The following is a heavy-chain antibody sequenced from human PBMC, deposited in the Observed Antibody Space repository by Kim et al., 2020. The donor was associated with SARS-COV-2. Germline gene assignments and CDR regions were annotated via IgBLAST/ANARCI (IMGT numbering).Heavy chain of an antibody. CDR3: ARGDRGFYYGSGSYYNPRGPYDY. CDR1: GYSFTSYW. D-gene: IGHD3-10*01. CDR2: IDPSDSYT. J-gene: IGHJ4*02. Sequence: GESLKISCKGSGYSFTSYWISWVRQMPGKGLEWMGRIDPSDSYTNYSPSFQGHVTISADKSISTAYLQWSSLKASDTAMYYCARGDRGFYYGSGSYYNPRGPYDYWGQGTLVTVSS. V-gene: IGHV5-10-1*01.